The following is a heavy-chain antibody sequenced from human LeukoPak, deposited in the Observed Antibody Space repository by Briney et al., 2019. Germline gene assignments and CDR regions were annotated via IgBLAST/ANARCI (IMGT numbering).Heavy chain of an antibody. CDR3: SRNLYGVTYQVDY. V-gene: IGHV3-21*04. Sequence: GGSLRLSCAASGFTFSSYGMHWVRQAPGKGLEWVSSISSSSSYIYYADSVKGRFTISRDNSKNTLYLQMNSLRAEDTAVYYCSRNLYGVTYQVDYWGQGTLVTVSS. CDR2: ISSSSSYI. CDR1: GFTFSSYG. D-gene: IGHD2-8*01. J-gene: IGHJ4*02.